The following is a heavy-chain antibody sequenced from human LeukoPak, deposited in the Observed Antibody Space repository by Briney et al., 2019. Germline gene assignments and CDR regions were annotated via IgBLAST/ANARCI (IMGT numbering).Heavy chain of an antibody. V-gene: IGHV4-4*07. Sequence: SETLSLTCTVSDGSISSYYWSWIRQPAGKGLEWIGRIYTSGSTNYNPSLKSRVTMSVDTSKNQFSLKLSSVTAADTAVYYCARDPGAYYDSSDDAFDIWGQGTMVTVSS. CDR2: IYTSGST. CDR1: DGSISSYY. D-gene: IGHD3-22*01. CDR3: ARDPGAYYDSSDDAFDI. J-gene: IGHJ3*02.